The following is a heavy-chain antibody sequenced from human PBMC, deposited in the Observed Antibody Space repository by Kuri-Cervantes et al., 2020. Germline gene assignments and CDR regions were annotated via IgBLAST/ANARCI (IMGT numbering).Heavy chain of an antibody. D-gene: IGHD6-19*01. CDR1: GGSFSGYY. J-gene: IGHJ4*02. Sequence: SQTLSLTCAVYGGSFSGYYWSWIRQPPGKGLEWIGEINHSGSTNYNPSLKSRVTISVDTSKNQFPLKLSSVTAADTAVYYCASLGLAIAVLDYWGQGTRVTVSS. V-gene: IGHV4-34*01. CDR2: INHSGST. CDR3: ASLGLAIAVLDY.